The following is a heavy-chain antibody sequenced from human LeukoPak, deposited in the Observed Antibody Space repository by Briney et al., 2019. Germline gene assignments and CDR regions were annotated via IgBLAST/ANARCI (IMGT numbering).Heavy chain of an antibody. Sequence: GGSLRLSCAASGLTFSSNAMSWVRQAPGKGLEWVSFISASGDNIHYADSVKGRFTISRDNSKNTLYLQMNTLRAEDTAMYYCAKGNVIVVVDYIGGQGTLVTVSS. J-gene: IGHJ4*02. CDR3: AKGNVIVVVDYI. V-gene: IGHV3-23*01. CDR2: ISASGDNI. D-gene: IGHD3-22*01. CDR1: GLTFSSNA.